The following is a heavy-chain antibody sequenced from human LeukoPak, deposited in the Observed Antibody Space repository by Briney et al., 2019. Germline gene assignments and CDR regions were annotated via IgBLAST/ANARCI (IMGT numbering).Heavy chain of an antibody. Sequence: SETLSLTCTVSGGSISSYYWSWIRQPPGKGLEWIGYIYYSGSTNYNPSLKSRVTISVDTSKNQFSLKLSSVTAADTAVYYCARDLSGTTYFDYWGQGTPVTDSS. CDR2: IYYSGST. V-gene: IGHV4-59*01. CDR3: ARDLSGTTYFDY. J-gene: IGHJ4*02. D-gene: IGHD1-7*01. CDR1: GGSISSYY.